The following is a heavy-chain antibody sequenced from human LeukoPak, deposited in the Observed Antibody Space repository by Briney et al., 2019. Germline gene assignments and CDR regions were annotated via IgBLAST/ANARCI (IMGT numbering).Heavy chain of an antibody. CDR3: TTAVYDFWSGYYPEYFDY. J-gene: IGHJ4*02. D-gene: IGHD3-3*01. Sequence: PGGSLRLSCAASGFTFSSYAMSWVRQAPGKGLEWVGRIKSKTDGGTTDYAAPVKGRFTISRDDSKNTLYLQMNSLKTEDTAVYYCTTAVYDFWSGYYPEYFDYWGQGTLVTVSS. CDR1: GFTFSSYA. CDR2: IKSKTDGGTT. V-gene: IGHV3-15*01.